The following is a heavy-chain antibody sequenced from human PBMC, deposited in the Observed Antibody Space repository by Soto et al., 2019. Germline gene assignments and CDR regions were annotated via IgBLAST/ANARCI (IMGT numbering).Heavy chain of an antibody. V-gene: IGHV3-74*01. Sequence: EVQLEESGGGLVQPGGSLRLPCAASGFTFNDYGMHWVRQAAGSGLVWVSRISSDGSNTIYADSVKGRFTISRDNAKNTVYLQMNSLRAEDTAMYYCTRGLSSSSFWGQGTLVTVSS. D-gene: IGHD6-6*01. J-gene: IGHJ4*02. CDR2: ISSDGSNT. CDR3: TRGLSSSSF. CDR1: GFTFNDYG.